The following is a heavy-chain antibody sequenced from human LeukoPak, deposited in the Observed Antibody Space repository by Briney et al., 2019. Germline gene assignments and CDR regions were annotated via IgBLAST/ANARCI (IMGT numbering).Heavy chain of an antibody. J-gene: IGHJ3*02. V-gene: IGHV1-46*01. D-gene: IGHD3-22*01. Sequence: ASVKVSCKASGYTFTSYYMHWVRQAPGQGLEWMGIINSRGGSTSYAQKFQGRVTMTRDMSTSTVYMELSSLRSEDTAVYYCARDPGSYYDSSAQMSGGAFDIWGQGTMVTVSS. CDR3: ARDPGSYYDSSAQMSGGAFDI. CDR2: INSRGGST. CDR1: GYTFTSYY.